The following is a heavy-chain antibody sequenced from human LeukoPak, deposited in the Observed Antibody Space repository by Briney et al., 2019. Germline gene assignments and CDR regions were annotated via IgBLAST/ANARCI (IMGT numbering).Heavy chain of an antibody. CDR1: GYIITSYW. J-gene: IGHJ4*02. V-gene: IGHV5-51*01. CDR2: IYPSDADT. CDR3: GKQGRGYLNY. Sequence: ICSMAAGYIITSYWICCVLQMPGKDLEGMIIIYPSDADTRYSPSFKGRVTISADKSITTAYLKWKSVNASDTAVYSCGKQGRGYLNYWGQETLVTVSS.